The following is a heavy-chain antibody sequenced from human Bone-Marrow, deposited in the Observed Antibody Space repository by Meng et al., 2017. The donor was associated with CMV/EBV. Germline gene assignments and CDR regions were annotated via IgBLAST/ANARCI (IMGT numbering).Heavy chain of an antibody. J-gene: IGHJ6*02. CDR1: GGSVSSGSYY. V-gene: IGHV4-61*01. Sequence: SETLSLTCTVSGGSVSSGSYYWSWIRQPPGKGLEWIGYIYYSGSTNYNPSLKSRVTISVDTSKNQFSLKLSSVTAADTAVYYCARVANSKWDYDFWSGYYWTGHYYYYGMDVWGQGTTVTVSS. CDR2: IYYSGST. CDR3: ARVANSKWDYDFWSGYYWTGHYYYYGMDV. D-gene: IGHD3-3*01.